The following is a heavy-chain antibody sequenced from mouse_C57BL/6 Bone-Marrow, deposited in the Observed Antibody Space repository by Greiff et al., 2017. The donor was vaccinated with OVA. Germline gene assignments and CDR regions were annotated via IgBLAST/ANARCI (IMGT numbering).Heavy chain of an antibody. D-gene: IGHD2-1*01. V-gene: IGHV5-15*01. CDR1: GFTFSDYG. Sequence: EVKLMESGGGLVQPGGSLKLSCAASGFTFSDYGMAWVRQAPRKGPEWVAFISNLAYSIYYADTVTGRFTISRENAKNTLYLEMSSLRSEDTAMYYCARPDYGNYPRGMDYWGQGTSVTVSS. CDR3: ARPDYGNYPRGMDY. J-gene: IGHJ4*01. CDR2: ISNLAYSI.